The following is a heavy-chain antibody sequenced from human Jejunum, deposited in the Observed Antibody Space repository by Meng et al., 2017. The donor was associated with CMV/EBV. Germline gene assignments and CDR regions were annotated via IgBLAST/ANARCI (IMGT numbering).Heavy chain of an antibody. J-gene: IGHJ3*02. CDR3: ARAPRVVVLLTQGGAFDI. D-gene: IGHD3-22*01. CDR2: IYYSGTT. V-gene: IGHV4-39*07. Sequence: ISPYYWGWIRQSPGQGLEWIGTIYYSGTTFYNSSLKSRATISVDTSKNQFSLGLTSVTAADTAVYYCARAPRVVVLLTQGGAFDIWSQGTWVTVSS. CDR1: ISPYY.